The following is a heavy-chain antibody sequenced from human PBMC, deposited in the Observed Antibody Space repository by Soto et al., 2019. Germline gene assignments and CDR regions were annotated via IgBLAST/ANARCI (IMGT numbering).Heavy chain of an antibody. CDR3: ARADYDILTGYPRAGAFDI. Sequence: SQTLSLTCAISGDSVSSNSAAWNWIRQSPSRGLEWLGRTYYRSKWYNDYAVSVKSRITINPDTSKNQFSLQLNSVTPEDTAVNYCARADYDILTGYPRAGAFDIWGQGTMVTVSS. V-gene: IGHV6-1*01. D-gene: IGHD3-9*01. J-gene: IGHJ3*02. CDR2: TYYRSKWYN. CDR1: GDSVSSNSAA.